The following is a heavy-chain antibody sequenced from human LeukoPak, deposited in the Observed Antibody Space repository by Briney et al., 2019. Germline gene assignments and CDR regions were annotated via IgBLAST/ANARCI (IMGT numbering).Heavy chain of an antibody. J-gene: IGHJ4*02. V-gene: IGHV4-59*08. Sequence: SETLSLTCTVSGGSISGYYWSWIRQPPGKGLEWIGYIYYSGSTNYNPSLKSRVTISVDTSKNQFSLKLSSVTAADTAVYYCASTGYSSSWYVVYWGQGTLVTVSS. CDR3: ASTGYSSSWYVVY. D-gene: IGHD6-13*01. CDR1: GGSISGYY. CDR2: IYYSGST.